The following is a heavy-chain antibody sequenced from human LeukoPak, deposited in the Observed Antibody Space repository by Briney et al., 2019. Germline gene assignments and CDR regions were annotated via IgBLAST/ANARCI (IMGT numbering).Heavy chain of an antibody. CDR3: ATGTNYYYYGMDV. J-gene: IGHJ6*02. CDR1: GYIFTNYW. Sequence: PGESLKISCKGSGYIFTNYWIGWVRQMPGKDLEWMGIIYPGDSDASYGPSFQGQVTISADKSISTAYLQWSSVKASDTAMYYCATGTNYYYYGMDVWGQGTTVTVSS. CDR2: IYPGDSDA. V-gene: IGHV5-51*01. D-gene: IGHD1-14*01.